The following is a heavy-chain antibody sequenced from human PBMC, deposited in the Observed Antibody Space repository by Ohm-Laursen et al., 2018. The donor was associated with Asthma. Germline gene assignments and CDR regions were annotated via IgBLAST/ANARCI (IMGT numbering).Heavy chain of an antibody. Sequence: SETLSLTCTVSGGSISSYYWSWIRQPPGKGLEWIGYIYYSGSTNYNPSLKSRVTISVDTSKNQFSLKLSSVTAADTAVYYCARVSPYYYDSTAPSAFDIWGQGTMVTVSS. J-gene: IGHJ3*02. CDR3: ARVSPYYYDSTAPSAFDI. CDR2: IYYSGST. CDR1: GGSISSYY. V-gene: IGHV4-59*01. D-gene: IGHD3-22*01.